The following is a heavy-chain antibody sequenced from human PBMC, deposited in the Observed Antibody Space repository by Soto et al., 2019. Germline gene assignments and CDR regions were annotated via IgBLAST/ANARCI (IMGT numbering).Heavy chain of an antibody. CDR1: GYTFTSYG. CDR3: ARVYTIFGVVYYYYMDV. J-gene: IGHJ6*03. D-gene: IGHD3-3*01. Sequence: ASVKVFCKASGYTFTSYGISWVRQAPGQGLEWMGWISAYNGNTNYAQKLQGRVTMTTDTSTSTAYMELRSLRSDDTAVYYCARVYTIFGVVYYYYMDVWGKGTTVTVSS. CDR2: ISAYNGNT. V-gene: IGHV1-18*01.